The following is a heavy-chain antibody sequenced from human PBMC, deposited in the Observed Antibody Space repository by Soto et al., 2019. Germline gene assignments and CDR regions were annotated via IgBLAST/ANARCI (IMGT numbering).Heavy chain of an antibody. CDR1: GFTFDDYA. D-gene: IGHD3-10*01. CDR3: AKDVSAAGSFFYY. V-gene: IGHV3-9*01. J-gene: IGHJ4*02. Sequence: EVQLVESGGGLVQPGRSLRLSCAASGFTFDDYAMHWVRQAPGKGLEWVSGISWNSGSVGYADSVKGRFTISRDNAKNSLYLQMNCLRPQDTALYYCAKDVSAAGSFFYYWGQGTLVTVSS. CDR2: ISWNSGSV.